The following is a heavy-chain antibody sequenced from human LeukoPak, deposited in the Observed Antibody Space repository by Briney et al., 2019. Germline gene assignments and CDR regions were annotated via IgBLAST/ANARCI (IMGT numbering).Heavy chain of an antibody. Sequence: SVKVSCKASGGTFSSYAISWVRQAPGQGLEWMGGIIPIFGTANYAQKFQGRDTITADESTSTAYMELSSLRSEDTAVYYCAMGEDYGDPFGFDPWGQGTLVTVSS. D-gene: IGHD4-17*01. V-gene: IGHV1-69*13. CDR2: IIPIFGTA. J-gene: IGHJ5*02. CDR1: GGTFSSYA. CDR3: AMGEDYGDPFGFDP.